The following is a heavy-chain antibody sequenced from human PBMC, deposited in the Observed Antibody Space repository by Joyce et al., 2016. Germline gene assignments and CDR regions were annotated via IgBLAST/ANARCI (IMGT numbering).Heavy chain of an antibody. V-gene: IGHV4-39*01. CDR3: ARHVPPSGSNNWYGWFDS. CDR2: ISYRGST. CDR1: GGSLTSGRYF. J-gene: IGHJ5*01. D-gene: IGHD6-13*01. Sequence: QLQLQESGPGLVKPSETLSLTCAVSGGSLTSGRYFWGWVRQPRGKGLEWIGSISYRGSTYYNPSLKSRITISDDTSKNQFSLKVNSVTAADTAIYFWARHVPPSGSNNWYGWFDSWGQGTLVTVSS.